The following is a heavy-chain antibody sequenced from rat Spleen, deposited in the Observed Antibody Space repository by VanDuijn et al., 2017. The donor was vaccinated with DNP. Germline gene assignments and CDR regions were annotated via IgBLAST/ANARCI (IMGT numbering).Heavy chain of an antibody. CDR3: STHNYYSSPYYAMDA. D-gene: IGHD1-2*01. V-gene: IGHV5S10*01. CDR2: IVYDGSRT. Sequence: EVLLVESGGGLVQPGRSLKLSCAASGFTFSDYNMAWVRQAPKKDLEWVATIVYDGSRTYYLDSVKGRFTISRDDAQSTLYLQMDSLRSADTATYYCSTHNYYSSPYYAMDAWGQGTSVTVSS. J-gene: IGHJ4*01. CDR1: GFTFSDYN.